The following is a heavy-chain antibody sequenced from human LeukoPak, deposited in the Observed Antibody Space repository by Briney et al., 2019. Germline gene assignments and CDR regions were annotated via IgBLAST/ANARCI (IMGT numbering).Heavy chain of an antibody. Sequence: GESLKFSCKGSGNSFTSYWIGWVRQMPGKGLEWMGIFYPGDSDTRYSPSFQAQVTISADKSISTAYLQWSSLKASDTAMYYCARLGGATDSGAFDIWGQGTMVTVSS. V-gene: IGHV5-51*01. CDR1: GNSFTSYW. CDR2: FYPGDSDT. CDR3: ARLGGATDSGAFDI. D-gene: IGHD1-26*01. J-gene: IGHJ3*02.